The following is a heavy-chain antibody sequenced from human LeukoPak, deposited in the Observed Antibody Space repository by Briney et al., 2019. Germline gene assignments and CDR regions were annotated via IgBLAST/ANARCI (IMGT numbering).Heavy chain of an antibody. Sequence: SEALSLTCAVHGGPFSGYYWSWIRQPPGKGLEWIGEINHSGSTNYNPSLKSRVTISVDTSKNQSSLKLSSVTAADTAVYYCARVGYSYGQDYWGQGTLVTVSS. J-gene: IGHJ4*02. V-gene: IGHV4-34*01. CDR2: INHSGST. CDR3: ARVGYSYGQDY. D-gene: IGHD5-18*01. CDR1: GGPFSGYY.